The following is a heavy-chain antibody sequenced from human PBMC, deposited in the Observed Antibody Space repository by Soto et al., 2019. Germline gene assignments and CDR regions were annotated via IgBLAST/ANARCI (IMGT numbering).Heavy chain of an antibody. CDR3: ARGFLEWLLNDYYMDV. V-gene: IGHV1-2*04. D-gene: IGHD3-3*01. Sequence: GASVKVSCKASGYTFTGYYMHWVRQAPGQGLEWMGWINPNSGGTNYAQKFQGWVTMARDTSISTAYMELSRLRSDDTAVYYCARGFLEWLLNDYYMDVWGKGTTVTVSS. J-gene: IGHJ6*03. CDR2: INPNSGGT. CDR1: GYTFTGYY.